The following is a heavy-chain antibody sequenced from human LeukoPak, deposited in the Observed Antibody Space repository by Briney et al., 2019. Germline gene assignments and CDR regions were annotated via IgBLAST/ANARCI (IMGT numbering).Heavy chain of an antibody. Sequence: ASVKVSCKASGYTFTGYYMHWVRQAPGQGLKWMGWINPNSGGTNYAQKFQGRVTMTRDTSISTAYMELSRLRSDDTAVYYCAINDNSRRYFQYWGQGTLVTVSS. D-gene: IGHD1-26*01. J-gene: IGHJ1*01. CDR1: GYTFTGYY. CDR2: INPNSGGT. CDR3: AINDNSRRYFQY. V-gene: IGHV1-2*02.